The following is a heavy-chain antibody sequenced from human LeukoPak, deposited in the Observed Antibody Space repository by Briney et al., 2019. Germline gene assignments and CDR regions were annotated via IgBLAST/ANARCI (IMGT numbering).Heavy chain of an antibody. CDR1: GGSIISGAYY. V-gene: IGHV4-31*03. Sequence: SQALSHTCIVSGGSIISGAYYWSWTRQHPGRGLEWIGYISYSGNTYYNPSLKSRVTISVDMSKNQFSLKLSSVTAADTAVYYCARDLGADGYNLRNWFDPWGQGTLVTVSS. D-gene: IGHD5-24*01. J-gene: IGHJ5*02. CDR3: ARDLGADGYNLRNWFDP. CDR2: ISYSGNT.